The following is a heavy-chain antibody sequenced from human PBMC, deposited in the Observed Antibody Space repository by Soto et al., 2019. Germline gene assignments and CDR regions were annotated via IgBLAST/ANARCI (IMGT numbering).Heavy chain of an antibody. J-gene: IGHJ4*02. D-gene: IGHD3-10*01. CDR3: AGGKSGGLWLAHYLGY. CDR2: IVVGSGNT. Sequence: VASVKVSCKASGFTFTSSAVQWVRQARGQRLEWIGWIVVGSGNTNYAQKFQERVTITRDMSTSTAYMELSSLRSEDTAVYYCAGGKSGGLWLAHYLGYWGQGTLVTVSS. V-gene: IGHV1-58*01. CDR1: GFTFTSSA.